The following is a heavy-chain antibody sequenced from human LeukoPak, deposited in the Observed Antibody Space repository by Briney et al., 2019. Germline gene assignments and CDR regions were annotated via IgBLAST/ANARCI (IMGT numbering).Heavy chain of an antibody. Sequence: ASVKVSCKASGYTFTGYYMHWVRQAPGQGLEWMGWINPNSGGTNYAQKFQGRVTMTRDTSISTAYMELSRLRSDDTAVYYCARVMVRGVMQFGYWGQGTLVTVSS. CDR2: INPNSGGT. CDR3: ARVMVRGVMQFGY. J-gene: IGHJ4*02. V-gene: IGHV1-2*02. CDR1: GYTFTGYY. D-gene: IGHD3-10*01.